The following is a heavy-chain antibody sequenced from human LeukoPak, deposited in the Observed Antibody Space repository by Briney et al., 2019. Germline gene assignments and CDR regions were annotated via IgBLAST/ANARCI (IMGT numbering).Heavy chain of an antibody. CDR2: INHSGST. D-gene: IGHD2-15*01. J-gene: IGHJ5*02. CDR1: GGSISGYY. Sequence: PSETLSLTCTVSGGSISGYYWSWIRQPPGKGLEWIGEINHSGSTNYNPSLKSRVTISVDTSRKQFSLKLSSVTAADTGVYYCATRPDQVDWFDPWGQGTLVTVSS. CDR3: ATRPDQVDWFDP. V-gene: IGHV4-34*01.